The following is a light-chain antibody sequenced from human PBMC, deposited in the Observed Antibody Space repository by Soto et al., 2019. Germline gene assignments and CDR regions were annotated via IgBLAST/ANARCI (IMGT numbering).Light chain of an antibody. CDR1: QSVSSSS. V-gene: IGKV3-20*01. Sequence: EIVLTQSPGTLSLSPGERATLSCRASQSVSSSSLAWYQQKPGQAPRLLIYGASSRATGIPDRFSGSGSGTDFTLTIRRLEPEDFAVYYCQQYGSSPRTFGQGTKVDIK. CDR3: QQYGSSPRT. J-gene: IGKJ1*01. CDR2: GAS.